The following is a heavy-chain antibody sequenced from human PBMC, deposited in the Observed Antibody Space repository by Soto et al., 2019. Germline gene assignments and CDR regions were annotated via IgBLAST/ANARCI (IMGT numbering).Heavy chain of an antibody. Sequence: GGSLRLSCASSGFTFSSYGMHWVRQAPGKGLEWVAVISYDGSNKYYADSVKGRFTISRDNSKNTLYLQMNSLRAEDTAVYYCAKGYDSSGYYLSFFDYWGQGTLVTVSS. CDR3: AKGYDSSGYYLSFFDY. D-gene: IGHD3-22*01. CDR2: ISYDGSNK. V-gene: IGHV3-30*18. J-gene: IGHJ4*02. CDR1: GFTFSSYG.